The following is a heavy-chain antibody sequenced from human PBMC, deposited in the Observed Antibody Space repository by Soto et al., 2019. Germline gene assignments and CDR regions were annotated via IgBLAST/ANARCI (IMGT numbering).Heavy chain of an antibody. CDR2: INHSGST. Sequence: SETLSLTCAVYGGSFSGYYWSWIRQPPGKGLEWIGEINHSGSTNYNPSLKSRVTISVDTSKNQFSLKLSSVTAADTAVYYCARGFPITIFGVVTHHFDYWGQGTLVTVSS. D-gene: IGHD3-3*01. CDR1: GGSFSGYY. CDR3: ARGFPITIFGVVTHHFDY. J-gene: IGHJ4*02. V-gene: IGHV4-34*01.